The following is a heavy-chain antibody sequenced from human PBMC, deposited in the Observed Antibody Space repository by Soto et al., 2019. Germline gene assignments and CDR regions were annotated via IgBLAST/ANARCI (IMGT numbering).Heavy chain of an antibody. Sequence: QVQLVESGGGVVQPGRSLRLSCAASGFTFSSYGMHWVRQAPGKGLEWVAVISYDGSNKYYADSVKGRFTISRDNSKNTLYLQMNSLRAEDTAVYYCAKDVGDETVTTYYYGMDVWGQGTTVTVSS. J-gene: IGHJ6*02. D-gene: IGHD4-17*01. CDR2: ISYDGSNK. V-gene: IGHV3-30*18. CDR3: AKDVGDETVTTYYYGMDV. CDR1: GFTFSSYG.